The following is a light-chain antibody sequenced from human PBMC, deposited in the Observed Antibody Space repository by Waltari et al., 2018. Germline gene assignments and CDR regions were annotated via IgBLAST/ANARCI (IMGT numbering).Light chain of an antibody. CDR1: QSVSSSY. CDR3: QQYGSSPPTYT. Sequence: IVLTQSPGTLSLSPGERATLSCRASQSVSSSYLAWYQQKPGQAPRLLIYGASSRATGSPDRFSGSGSGTDFTLTISRLEPEDFAVYYCQQYGSSPPTYTFGQGTKLEIK. CDR2: GAS. J-gene: IGKJ2*01. V-gene: IGKV3-20*01.